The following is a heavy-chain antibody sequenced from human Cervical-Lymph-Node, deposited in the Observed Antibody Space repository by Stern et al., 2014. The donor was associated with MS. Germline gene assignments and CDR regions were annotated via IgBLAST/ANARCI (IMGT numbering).Heavy chain of an antibody. V-gene: IGHV3-23*04. CDR3: AKAPVAVAPFDY. Sequence: EVQLVESGGGLVQPGGSLRLSCAASGFTFSSYAMSWVRQAPGKGLEWVSGISGSGATTYYPDSVKGRFTISRDNSKNTLYLQMNSLRAEDTAVYYCAKAPVAVAPFDYWGQGTLVTVSS. J-gene: IGHJ4*02. CDR1: GFTFSSYA. CDR2: ISGSGATT. D-gene: IGHD6-19*01.